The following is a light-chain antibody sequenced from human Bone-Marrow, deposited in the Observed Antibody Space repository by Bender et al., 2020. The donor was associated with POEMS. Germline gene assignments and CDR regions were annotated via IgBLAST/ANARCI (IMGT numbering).Light chain of an antibody. CDR3: QTWGSGIRV. CDR2: VNSDGSH. CDR1: SGYGSNA. V-gene: IGLV4-69*02. J-gene: IGLJ3*02. Sequence: QLVLTQSPSASGSLGASVTLTCTLSSGYGSNAIAWLQQQPDKGPRYLMNVNSDGSHSKGDEVPDRFSGSSSGADRYLTISSLQSDDEGVYYCQTWGSGIRVFGGGTKLTVL.